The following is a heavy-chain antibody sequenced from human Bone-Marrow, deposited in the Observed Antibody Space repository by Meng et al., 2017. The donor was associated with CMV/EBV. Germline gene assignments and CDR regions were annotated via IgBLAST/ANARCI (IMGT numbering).Heavy chain of an antibody. V-gene: IGHV3-30*02. CDR2: IRYDGSNK. D-gene: IGHD2-2*02. CDR1: GFTFSSYG. J-gene: IGHJ5*02. CDR3: AKDDIVVPAAIPNWFDP. Sequence: GESLKISCAASGFTFSSYGMHWVRQAPGKGLEWVAFIRYDGSNKYYADSVKGRFTISRDNSKNTLYLQMNSLRAEDTAVYYCAKDDIVVPAAIPNWFDPWGQGTLVTVSS.